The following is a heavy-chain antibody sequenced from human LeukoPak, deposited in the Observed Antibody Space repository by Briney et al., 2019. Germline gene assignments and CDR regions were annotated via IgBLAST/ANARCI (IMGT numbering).Heavy chain of an antibody. Sequence: ASVKVSRKASGYTFTSYDINWVRQATGQGLEWMGWMNPNSGNTGYAQKFQGRVTITRNTSISTAYMELSSLRSEDTAVYYCARGRTIREKNWFDPWGQGTLVTVSS. CDR2: MNPNSGNT. CDR3: ARGRTIREKNWFDP. CDR1: GYTFTSYD. D-gene: IGHD2-21*01. V-gene: IGHV1-8*03. J-gene: IGHJ5*02.